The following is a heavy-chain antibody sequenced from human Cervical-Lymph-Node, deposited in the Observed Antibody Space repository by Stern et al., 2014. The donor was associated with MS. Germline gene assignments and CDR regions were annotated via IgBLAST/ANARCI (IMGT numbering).Heavy chain of an antibody. CDR2: ISSGGSYI. Sequence: VQLVESGGGLVKPGGSLRLSCAASGCTFSSYSMNWVRQAPGKGLEWVAAISSGGSYIYYADSLNGRFTIARDNAKNSLYLQMNSLRAEDTAVYYCARGRGGNYRYYFDYWGQGTLVTVSS. J-gene: IGHJ4*02. D-gene: IGHD4-23*01. CDR1: GCTFSSYS. V-gene: IGHV3-21*01. CDR3: ARGRGGNYRYYFDY.